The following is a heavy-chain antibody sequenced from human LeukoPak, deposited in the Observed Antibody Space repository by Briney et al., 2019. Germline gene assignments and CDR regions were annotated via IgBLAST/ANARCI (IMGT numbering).Heavy chain of an antibody. CDR2: IYPGDSDT. D-gene: IGHD6-19*01. J-gene: IGHJ4*02. V-gene: IGHV5-51*01. CDR1: GYIFTSYW. CDR3: ARSWVAGYGTVLDY. Sequence: GESLKISCKGSGYIFTSYWIGWVRQMPGKGLEWMGIIYPGDSDTRYSPPFQGQVTISADKSTNTAYLQWSSLEASDTAMYYCARSWVAGYGTVLDYWGQGALVTVSS.